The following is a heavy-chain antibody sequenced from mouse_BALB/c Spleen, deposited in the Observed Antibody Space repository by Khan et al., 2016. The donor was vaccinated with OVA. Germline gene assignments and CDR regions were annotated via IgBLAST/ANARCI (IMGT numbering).Heavy chain of an antibody. CDR1: GYSITSGYG. D-gene: IGHD1-2*01. V-gene: IGHV3-2*02. J-gene: IGHJ2*01. CDR3: ARTARIKY. CDR2: ISYSGST. Sequence: EVQLLETGPGLVKPSQSLSLTCTVTGYSITSGYGWNWIRQFPGNKLEWMGYISYSGSTNYNPSLKSRISITRDTSKNQFFLQLNSVTTEDTATYYWARTARIKYWGQGTTLTVSS.